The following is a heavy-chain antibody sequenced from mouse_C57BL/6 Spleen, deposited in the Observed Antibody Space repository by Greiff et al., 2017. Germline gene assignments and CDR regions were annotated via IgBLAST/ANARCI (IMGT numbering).Heavy chain of an antibody. J-gene: IGHJ3*01. CDR3: AREEYDGFAY. V-gene: IGHV1-7*01. D-gene: IGHD2-14*01. CDR1: GYTFTSYW. CDR2: INPSSGYT. Sequence: VKVVESGAELAKPGASVKLSCKASGYTFTSYWMHWVKQRPGQGLEWIGYINPSSGYTKYNQKFKDKATLTADKSSSTAYMQLSSLPYEGSAGYYCAREEYDGFAYWGQGTLVTVSA.